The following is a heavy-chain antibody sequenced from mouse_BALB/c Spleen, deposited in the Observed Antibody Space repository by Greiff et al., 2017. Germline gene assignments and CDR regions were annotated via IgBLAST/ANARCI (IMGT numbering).Heavy chain of an antibody. D-gene: IGHD2-3*01. CDR2: IYPGDGDT. CDR1: GYTFTEYI. J-gene: IGHJ3*01. CDR3: ARDDGYYFAY. Sequence: QVQLQQSGAELVKPGASVKLSCKASGYTFTEYIIHWVKQRSGQGLEWIGAIYPGDGDTRYTQKFKGKATLTADKSSSTAYMQLSSLASEDSAVYYCARDDGYYFAYWGQGTLVTVSA. V-gene: IGHV1-87*01.